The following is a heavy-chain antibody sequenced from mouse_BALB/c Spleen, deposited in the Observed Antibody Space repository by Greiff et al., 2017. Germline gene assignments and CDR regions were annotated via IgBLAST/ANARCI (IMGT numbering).Heavy chain of an antibody. CDR3: ARSGLYYDYERSAMDY. CDR2: ISYSGST. CDR1: GYSITSDYA. V-gene: IGHV3-2*02. J-gene: IGHJ4*01. D-gene: IGHD2-4*01. Sequence: EVKLQESGPGLVKPSQSLSLTCTVTGYSITSDYAWNWIRQFPGNKLEWMGYISYSGSTSYNPSLKSRISITRDTSKNQFFLQLNSVTTEDTATYYCARSGLYYDYERSAMDYWGQGTSVTVSS.